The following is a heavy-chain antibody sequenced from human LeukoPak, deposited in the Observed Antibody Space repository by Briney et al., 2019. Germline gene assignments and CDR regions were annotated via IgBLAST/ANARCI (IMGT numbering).Heavy chain of an antibody. J-gene: IGHJ4*02. Sequence: SETLSLTCTVSGGSISSYYWGWIRQPPGKGLEWIGEINHSGSTNYNPSLKSRVTISVDTSKNQFSLKLSSVTAADTAVYYCARGLSNRVFDYWGQGTLVTVSS. CDR2: INHSGST. CDR1: GGSISSYY. CDR3: ARGLSNRVFDY. V-gene: IGHV4-34*01.